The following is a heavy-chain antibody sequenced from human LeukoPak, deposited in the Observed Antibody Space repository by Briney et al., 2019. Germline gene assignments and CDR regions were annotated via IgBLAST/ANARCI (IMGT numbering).Heavy chain of an antibody. CDR3: ARGRPTPGTDY. D-gene: IGHD6-13*01. CDR1: GFTFSSFW. CDR2: IKEDGSVT. Sequence: PGGSLRLSCVGSGFTFSSFWMNWVRQVPGKGLEWLANIKEDGSVTTHVESVKGRFTISRDNAENVLYPQMNSLRVEDTGIYYCARGRPTPGTDYWGQGILVTVSS. V-gene: IGHV3-7*04. J-gene: IGHJ4*02.